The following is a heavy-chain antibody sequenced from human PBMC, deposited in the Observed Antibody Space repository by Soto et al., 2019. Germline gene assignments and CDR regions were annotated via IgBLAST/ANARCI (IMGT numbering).Heavy chain of an antibody. J-gene: IGHJ6*02. D-gene: IGHD1-26*01. V-gene: IGHV3-21*01. Sequence: GGSLRLSCAASGFTFSSYSMNWVRQAPGKGLEWVSSISSSSSYIYYADSVKGRFTISGDNAKNSLYLQMNSLRAEDTAVYYCARDCRELLPYYYYGMDVWGQGTTVTVSS. CDR3: ARDCRELLPYYYYGMDV. CDR2: ISSSSSYI. CDR1: GFTFSSYS.